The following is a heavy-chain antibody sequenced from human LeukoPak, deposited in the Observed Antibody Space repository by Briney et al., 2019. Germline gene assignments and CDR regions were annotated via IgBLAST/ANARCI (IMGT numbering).Heavy chain of an antibody. CDR2: INPNSGGT. D-gene: IGHD3-10*01. CDR1: GYTFTGFH. J-gene: IGHJ5*02. Sequence: ASVKVSCKASGYTFTGFHIHWVRQAPGQGLEWMGWINPNSGGTKYAQKFQGRVSMTRDTSISTAYMELSRLRSDDTAVYYCARDRQEPNLWFGELPSENWFDPWGQGTLVTVSS. V-gene: IGHV1-2*02. CDR3: ARDRQEPNLWFGELPSENWFDP.